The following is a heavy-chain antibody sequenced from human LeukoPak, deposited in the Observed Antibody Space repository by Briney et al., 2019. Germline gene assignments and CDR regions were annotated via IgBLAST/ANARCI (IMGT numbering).Heavy chain of an antibody. J-gene: IGHJ4*02. CDR1: GFTFSDYW. Sequence: PGGSLRLSCAASGFTFSDYWMNWVRQAPGKRLEWVANMKEDGSEKYCVDCVKGRFTISRDNAKNSLYLQMNSLRVEDTAVYYCARGPNYGSRSDYFDYWGQGTLVTVSS. CDR3: ARGPNYGSRSDYFDY. V-gene: IGHV3-7*03. D-gene: IGHD3-10*01. CDR2: MKEDGSEK.